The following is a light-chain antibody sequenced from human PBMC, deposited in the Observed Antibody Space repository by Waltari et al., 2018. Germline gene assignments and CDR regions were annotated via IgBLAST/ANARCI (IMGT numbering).Light chain of an antibody. J-gene: IGLJ3*02. V-gene: IGLV4-69*01. CDR3: QTWGTGIWV. Sequence: QLVLTQSPSASASLGASVSLTCTLSSGHSYYAIAWHQQQPQKGPRYLMKVNSDGSHTKGDVIPDRFSGSSSGAGRYLTISSLQSEDAADYYCQTWGTGIWVFGGGTKLTVL. CDR1: SGHSYYA. CDR2: VNSDGSH.